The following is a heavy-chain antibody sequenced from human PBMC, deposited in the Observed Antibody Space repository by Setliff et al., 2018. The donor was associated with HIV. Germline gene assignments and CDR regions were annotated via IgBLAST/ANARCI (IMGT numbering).Heavy chain of an antibody. D-gene: IGHD3-10*01. CDR2: IYHSGIT. J-gene: IGHJ5*02. Sequence: SETLSLTCGIYGGSLSGYYWSWIRQTPGKGLEWIGNIYHSGITYYNPSLKSRVTISVDTSKNQFSLRLSSVTAADTAVYYCARAFGSGSYRWFDPWGQGTLVTVSS. V-gene: IGHV4-34*01. CDR1: GGSLSGYY. CDR3: ARAFGSGSYRWFDP.